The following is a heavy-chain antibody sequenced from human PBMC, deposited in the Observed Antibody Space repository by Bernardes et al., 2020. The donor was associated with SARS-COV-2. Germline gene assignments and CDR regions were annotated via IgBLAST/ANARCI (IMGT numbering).Heavy chain of an antibody. CDR2: INQDGSET. CDR1: GFTFSTFW. D-gene: IGHD6-6*01. CDR3: ARIYSTSSFDFDY. Sequence: VGSLIPSCAASGFTFSTFWMTWVRQAPGQGLEWVANINQDGSETFYVDSVKGRFTISRDNAKNSLFMEMNTLRAEDTAVYYCARIYSTSSFDFDYWGQGTLVTVSS. J-gene: IGHJ4*02. V-gene: IGHV3-7*01.